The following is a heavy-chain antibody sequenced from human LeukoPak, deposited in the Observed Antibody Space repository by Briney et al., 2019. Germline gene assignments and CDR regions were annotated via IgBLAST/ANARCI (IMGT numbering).Heavy chain of an antibody. CDR1: GGSISSYY. Sequence: SETLSLTCTVSGGSISSYYWRWLRQPPGKGLDWIGYIYYSRSTNYNASLKSRVTISVDTSKNQFSLKLSTAAAADTAVYYCARVVAVPYFDYWGQGTLVTVSS. CDR3: ARVVAVPYFDY. V-gene: IGHV4-59*01. J-gene: IGHJ4*02. CDR2: IYYSRST. D-gene: IGHD2-15*01.